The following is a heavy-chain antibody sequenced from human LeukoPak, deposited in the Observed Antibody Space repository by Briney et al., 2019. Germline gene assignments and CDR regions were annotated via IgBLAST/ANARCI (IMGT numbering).Heavy chain of an antibody. V-gene: IGHV3-30*02. CDR3: AKDQSVKIASSPDSYFNY. Sequence: GGSLRLSCEASGFIFSAYGMHWVRQAPGKGLEWVAFIRFDGGNTYYADSVKGRFTISRDNSKKTLSLQMNALRPEDAAVYFCAKDQSVKIASSPDSYFNYWGQGTLVTVSS. CDR1: GFIFSAYG. J-gene: IGHJ4*02. CDR2: IRFDGGNT. D-gene: IGHD2-21*01.